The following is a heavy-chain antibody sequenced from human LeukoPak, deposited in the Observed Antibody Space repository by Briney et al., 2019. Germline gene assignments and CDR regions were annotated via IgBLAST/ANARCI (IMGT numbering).Heavy chain of an antibody. V-gene: IGHV1-2*06. CDR2: INPNSGGT. J-gene: IGHJ3*02. CDR3: AREGIAVADPASDI. CDR1: GYTFTGYY. Sequence: ASVEVSCKATGYTFTGYYMHWVRQAPGQGLEWMGRINPNSGGTNYAQKFQGRVTMTRDTSISTAYMELSRLRSDDTAVYYCAREGIAVADPASDIWGQGTMVTVSS. D-gene: IGHD6-19*01.